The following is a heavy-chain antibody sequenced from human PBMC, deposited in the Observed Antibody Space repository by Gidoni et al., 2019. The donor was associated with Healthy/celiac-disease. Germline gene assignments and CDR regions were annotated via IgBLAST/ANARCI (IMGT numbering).Heavy chain of an antibody. D-gene: IGHD5-18*01. V-gene: IGHV4-34*01. CDR1: GGSFRGYY. CDR2: INHSGST. Sequence: QLQLQQLGSGLFKPSETLSLTCAAYGGSFRGYYWRWIRQPPGKGLEWIGEINHSGSTNYNPSLKSRVTISVDTSKNQCSLKLSSVTAADTAVYYCVRGGYSYGSGGWFDPWGQGTLVTVSS. J-gene: IGHJ5*02. CDR3: VRGGYSYGSGGWFDP.